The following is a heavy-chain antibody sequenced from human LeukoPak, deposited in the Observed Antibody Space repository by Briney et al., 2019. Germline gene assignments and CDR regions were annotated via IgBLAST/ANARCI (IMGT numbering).Heavy chain of an antibody. V-gene: IGHV3-7*03. Sequence: GGSLRLSCAASGFMFSDYWMTWVRQAPGKGLEWVANIKRDGSEKYYVDSVKGRFTISRDNAKNSLYLLMNSLRAEDTAVYYCAKDSTPWLPNWFDPWGQGTLVTVSS. CDR1: GFMFSDYW. CDR2: IKRDGSEK. J-gene: IGHJ5*02. CDR3: AKDSTPWLPNWFDP. D-gene: IGHD5-24*01.